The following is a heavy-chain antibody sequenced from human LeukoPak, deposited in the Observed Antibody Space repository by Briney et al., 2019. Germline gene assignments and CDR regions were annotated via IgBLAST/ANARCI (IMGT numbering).Heavy chain of an antibody. Sequence: SETLSLTCTVSGGSISNKYWSWIRQPPGKGLEWIGYIYYSGSTNYNPSLKSRVTILVDTSKNQFSLKLSSVTAADTAVYYCARGLYYYDSSGYFNWFDPWGQGTLVTVSS. CDR2: IYYSGST. CDR3: ARGLYYYDSSGYFNWFDP. V-gene: IGHV4-59*01. CDR1: GGSISNKY. J-gene: IGHJ5*02. D-gene: IGHD3-22*01.